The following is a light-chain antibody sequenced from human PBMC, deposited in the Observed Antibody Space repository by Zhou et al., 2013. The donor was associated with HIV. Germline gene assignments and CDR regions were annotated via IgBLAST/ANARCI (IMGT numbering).Light chain of an antibody. V-gene: IGKV3-20*01. CDR2: AAS. CDR1: QSISNY. CDR3: QQYGSSP. Sequence: EIVLTQSPATLSLSPGERATLSCRASQSISNYLAWYQQKPGQAPRLLIYAASTRATGIPDRFSGSGSGTDFTLTISRLEPEDFAVYYCQQYGSSPFGQGTKVEIK. J-gene: IGKJ1*01.